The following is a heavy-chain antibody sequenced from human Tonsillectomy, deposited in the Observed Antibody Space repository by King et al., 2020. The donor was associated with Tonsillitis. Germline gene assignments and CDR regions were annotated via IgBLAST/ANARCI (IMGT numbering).Heavy chain of an antibody. CDR3: AKEYYDILTGYYARPFDY. D-gene: IGHD3-9*01. CDR2: ISGSSRST. V-gene: IGHV3-23*04. CDR1: GFTFTNYA. Sequence: VQLVESGGGLVQPGGSLRLSCAASGFTFTNYAMSWVRQAPGKGLEWVSAISGSSRSTYYADSVKGRFTISRDNSKNTLYLQMNSLRAEDTAVYYCAKEYYDILTGYYARPFDYWGQGTLVTVSS. J-gene: IGHJ4*02.